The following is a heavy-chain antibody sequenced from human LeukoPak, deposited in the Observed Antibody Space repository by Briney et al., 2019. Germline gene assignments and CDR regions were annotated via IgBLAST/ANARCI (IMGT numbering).Heavy chain of an antibody. D-gene: IGHD3-10*01. Sequence: ASVKVSCKASGYTFTSYAMHWVRQAPGQRLEWMGWINAGNGNTKYPQKFQGRVTITRDTSASTACMELSSLRSEDTAVYYCARDMVRDLYNWFDPWGQGTLVAVSS. CDR2: INAGNGNT. V-gene: IGHV1-3*01. J-gene: IGHJ5*02. CDR3: ARDMVRDLYNWFDP. CDR1: GYTFTSYA.